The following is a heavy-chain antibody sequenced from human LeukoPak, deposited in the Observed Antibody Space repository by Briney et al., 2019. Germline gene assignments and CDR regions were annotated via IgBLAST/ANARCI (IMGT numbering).Heavy chain of an antibody. V-gene: IGHV1-2*02. Sequence: ASVKVSCKASGYTFTGYYMHWVRQAPGQGLEWMGWINPNSGGTSYAQKFQGRVTMTRDTSISTAYMELSRLRSDDTAVYYCARGRTIAAAGPLFHYWGQGTLVTVSS. CDR1: GYTFTGYY. CDR2: INPNSGGT. CDR3: ARGRTIAAAGPLFHY. D-gene: IGHD6-13*01. J-gene: IGHJ4*02.